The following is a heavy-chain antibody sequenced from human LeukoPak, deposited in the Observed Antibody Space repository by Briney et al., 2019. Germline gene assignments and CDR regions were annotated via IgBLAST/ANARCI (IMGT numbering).Heavy chain of an antibody. Sequence: GGSLRLSCAASGFTFSSYGMHWVRQAPGKGLEWVAVIWYDGSNKYYADSVKGRFTISRDNSKNTLYLQMNSLRAEDTAVYYCARDAGRHSSGYYYPSGSFQHWGQGTLVTVSS. CDR1: GFTFSSYG. CDR2: IWYDGSNK. J-gene: IGHJ1*01. D-gene: IGHD3-22*01. CDR3: ARDAGRHSSGYYYPSGSFQH. V-gene: IGHV3-33*01.